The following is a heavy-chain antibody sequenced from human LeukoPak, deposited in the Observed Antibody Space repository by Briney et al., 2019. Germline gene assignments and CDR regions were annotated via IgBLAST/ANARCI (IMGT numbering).Heavy chain of an antibody. CDR3: ARRTLFGELHLNDY. Sequence: PSETLSLTCTVSSGSISSSSYYWGWIRQPPGKGLEWIGSIYYSGSTYYNPSLKSRVTISVDTSKNQFSLKLSSVTAADTAVYYCARRTLFGELHLNDYWGQGTLVTVSS. J-gene: IGHJ4*02. D-gene: IGHD3-10*01. CDR1: SGSISSSSYY. CDR2: IYYSGST. V-gene: IGHV4-39*01.